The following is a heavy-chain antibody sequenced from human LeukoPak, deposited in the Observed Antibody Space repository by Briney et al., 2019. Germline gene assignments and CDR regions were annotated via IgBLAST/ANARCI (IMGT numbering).Heavy chain of an antibody. V-gene: IGHV4-59*01. CDR3: ARSPSYSSSWSIFDY. CDR2: IYYSGST. CDR1: GGSISSYY. D-gene: IGHD6-13*01. J-gene: IGHJ4*02. Sequence: SETLSLTCTVSGGSISSYYWSWIRQPPRKGLEWIGYIYYSGSTNYNPSLKSRVTISVDTSKNQFSLKLSSVTAADTAVYYCARSPSYSSSWSIFDYWGQGTLVTVSS.